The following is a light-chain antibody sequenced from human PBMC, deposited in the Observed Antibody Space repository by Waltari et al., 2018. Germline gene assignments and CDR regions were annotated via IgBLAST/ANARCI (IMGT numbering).Light chain of an antibody. Sequence: QSALTQPASVSGSRGQSITISCTGSSSAIGSYNVVSWYQHHPGKAPKRLIYGVNNRPSGVSNRFSGSKSGNTASLTISGLQAEDEADYYCSSYAGSVVFGGGTKLTVL. V-gene: IGLV2-23*02. J-gene: IGLJ3*02. CDR2: GVN. CDR3: SSYAGSVV. CDR1: SSAIGSYNV.